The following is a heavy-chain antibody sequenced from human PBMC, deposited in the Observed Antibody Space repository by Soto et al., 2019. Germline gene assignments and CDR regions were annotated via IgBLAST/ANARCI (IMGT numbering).Heavy chain of an antibody. Sequence: SQALSLTCAISGDSVSSNTAAWNWIRSSPSRGLEWLGRTYYRSNWRHDYAVSVKSRITVNPDTSKNHFSLQLNSVTPDDTAVYYCARGVAGTGFDLWGQGTLVTVSS. J-gene: IGHJ4*02. V-gene: IGHV6-1*01. CDR3: ARGVAGTGFDL. CDR1: GDSVSSNTAA. D-gene: IGHD6-19*01. CDR2: TYYRSNWRH.